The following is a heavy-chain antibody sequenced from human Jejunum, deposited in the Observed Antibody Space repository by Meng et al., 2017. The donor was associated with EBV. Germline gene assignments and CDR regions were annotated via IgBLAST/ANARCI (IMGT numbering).Heavy chain of an antibody. CDR2: INGANGDT. CDR1: GYTFTTHA. V-gene: IGHV1-3*01. CDR3: AAHSWGVYPANY. Sequence: QVQLVQSGAEVKKPGASVKVSCKASGYTFTTHAMHWVRQAPGQRLEWMGWINGANGDTKYSQQFQGRVTFTRDTSANTGYMELSSLTSEDTAVYYCAAHSWGVYPANYWGQGTLGNVSS. D-gene: IGHD2-15*01. J-gene: IGHJ4*02.